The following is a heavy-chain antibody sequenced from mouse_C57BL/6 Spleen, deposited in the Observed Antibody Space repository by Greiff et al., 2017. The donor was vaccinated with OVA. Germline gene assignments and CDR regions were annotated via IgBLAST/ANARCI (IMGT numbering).Heavy chain of an antibody. D-gene: IGHD1-1*01. V-gene: IGHV14-2*01. CDR2: IDPEAGET. CDR1: GFNIKDYY. CDR3: ALYYGSSYGGWYFDV. Sequence: EVKLQESGAELVKPGASVKLSCTASGFNIKDYYMHWVKQRTEQGLEWIGRIDPEAGETKYAPKFQGKATITADTSSNTAYLQLSSLTSEDTAVYYCALYYGSSYGGWYFDVWGTGTTVTVSS. J-gene: IGHJ1*03.